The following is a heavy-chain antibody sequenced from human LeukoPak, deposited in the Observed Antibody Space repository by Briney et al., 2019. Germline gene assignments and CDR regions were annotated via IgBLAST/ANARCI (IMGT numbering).Heavy chain of an antibody. CDR3: AKDARSFDWLFDH. Sequence: GGSLRLSCAASGFPFSTYAMSWVRQAPGKGLEWVAYVRSDGSHDSYADSVTGRFTISRDNSKNTLFLQMNSLRAEDTSMYYCAKDARSFDWLFDHWGQGILVTVSS. J-gene: IGHJ4*02. D-gene: IGHD3-9*01. CDR1: GFPFSTYA. CDR2: VRSDGSHD. V-gene: IGHV3-30*02.